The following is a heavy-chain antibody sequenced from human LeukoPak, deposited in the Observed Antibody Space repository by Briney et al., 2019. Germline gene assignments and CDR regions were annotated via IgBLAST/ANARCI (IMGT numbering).Heavy chain of an antibody. J-gene: IGHJ6*04. Sequence: GGSLRLSCAASGFTFSRYWMHWVRQAPGKGPVWVSRINSDGNSTTYADSVKGRFTISRDNAKNTLYLQMSSLRAEDTAVYHCAKSTLGGSRMDVWGKGTTVTASS. CDR3: AKSTLGGSRMDV. CDR2: INSDGNST. D-gene: IGHD5-12*01. CDR1: GFTFSRYW. V-gene: IGHV3-74*03.